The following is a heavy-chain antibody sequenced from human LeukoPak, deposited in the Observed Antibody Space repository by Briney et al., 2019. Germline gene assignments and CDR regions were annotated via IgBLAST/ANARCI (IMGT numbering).Heavy chain of an antibody. Sequence: PSETLSLTCTVSGGSITITNYYLGWIRQPPGRGLEWIGYISHSESAYYSPSLESRITISVDRSKNQFSLKLKSVTAADTAIYYCARVTRDDSGVYDNLDYWGRGTLVTVSS. J-gene: IGHJ4*02. CDR3: ARVTRDDSGVYDNLDY. CDR1: GGSITITNYY. D-gene: IGHD5/OR15-5a*01. CDR2: ISHSESA. V-gene: IGHV4-30-2*01.